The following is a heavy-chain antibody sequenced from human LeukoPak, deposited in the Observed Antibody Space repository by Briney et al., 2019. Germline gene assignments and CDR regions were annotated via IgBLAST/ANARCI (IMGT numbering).Heavy chain of an antibody. D-gene: IGHD3-22*01. V-gene: IGHV4-34*01. CDR2: IKPRGIT. CDR1: VGSPRIYF. Sequence: SETPSLSSTVYVGSPRIYFWSCIPHTPGKGTGWIGEIKPRGITNQNPSPKSRVTISLDTSKNQLSLKLISATAADTAMYYCARLAGYYYDSSGSPKPSSLIDFWGQGTLVTVSS. CDR3: ARLAGYYYDSSGSPKPSSLIDF. J-gene: IGHJ4*02.